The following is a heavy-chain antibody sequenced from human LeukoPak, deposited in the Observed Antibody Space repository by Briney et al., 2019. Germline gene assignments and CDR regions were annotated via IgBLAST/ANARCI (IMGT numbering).Heavy chain of an antibody. J-gene: IGHJ4*02. CDR3: ARQTGVGLFILP. CDR1: GDSISTSNPY. CDR2: IYYSGNT. V-gene: IGHV4-39*01. D-gene: IGHD3-3*01. Sequence: SETLSLTCAVSGDSISTSNPYWGWIRRPPGKGLEWVGSIYYSGNTYYNPSLKSRVTISVDTSKNQFSLKLTSVIAADTAVYYCARQTGVGLFILPGGQGTLVTVSS.